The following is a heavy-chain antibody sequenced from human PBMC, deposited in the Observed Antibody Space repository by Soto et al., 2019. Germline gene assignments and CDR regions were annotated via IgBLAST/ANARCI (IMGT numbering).Heavy chain of an antibody. CDR3: AKEWLFGDAFDI. D-gene: IGHD3-10*02. V-gene: IGHV3-30*18. J-gene: IGHJ3*02. Sequence: QVQLVESGGGVVQPGRSLRLSCAASGFSFSSYGMHWVRQAPGKGLDWVAVISYDGTNEYYADSVKGRFTISRDNSKNTLYLQINRLRVEDTAVYSCAKEWLFGDAFDIWGLGTMVTVSS. CDR2: ISYDGTNE. CDR1: GFSFSSYG.